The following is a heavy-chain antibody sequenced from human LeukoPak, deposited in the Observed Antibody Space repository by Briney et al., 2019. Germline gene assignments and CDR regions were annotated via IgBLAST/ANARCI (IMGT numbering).Heavy chain of an antibody. D-gene: IGHD4-23*01. J-gene: IGHJ4*02. Sequence: SETLSLTGTVSGGSVTSASHYWAWIRHPPGKGLEWIGSIHYSGSTYYSPSLKSRLTISGDTSKSQFSLKLTFVTAADTAVYYCTRHHDYGDKIDYWGQGTLVTVSS. V-gene: IGHV4-39*01. CDR2: IHYSGST. CDR1: GGSVTSASHY. CDR3: TRHHDYGDKIDY.